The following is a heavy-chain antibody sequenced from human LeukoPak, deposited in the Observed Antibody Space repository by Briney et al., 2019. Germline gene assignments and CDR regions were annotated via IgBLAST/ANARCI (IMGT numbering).Heavy chain of an antibody. CDR2: ISAYNGNT. Sequence: ASVKVSCKASGYTFTSYGISWVRQAPGQGLEWMGWISAYNGNTNYAQKLQGRVTMTTDTSTSTAYMELRSLRSDDTAVYHCARGTGLLWFGESYFDYWGQGTLVTVSS. CDR3: ARGTGLLWFGESYFDY. V-gene: IGHV1-18*01. D-gene: IGHD3-10*01. J-gene: IGHJ4*02. CDR1: GYTFTSYG.